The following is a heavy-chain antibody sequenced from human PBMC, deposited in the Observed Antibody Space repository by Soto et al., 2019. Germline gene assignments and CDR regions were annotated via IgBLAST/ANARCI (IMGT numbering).Heavy chain of an antibody. CDR3: AKGAVAGTPTSYNYYGMDV. CDR2: IIPIFGTV. D-gene: IGHD6-19*01. J-gene: IGHJ6*02. Sequence: QVQLLQSGAEVKKPGSSVRVSCEASGGTFRTYAISWVRQAPGQGLEWMGEIIPIFGTVNYAQRFQGRVTITADESTTTVYMDLRSMRSEDTAVYYCAKGAVAGTPTSYNYYGMDVWGQGTTVNVSS. CDR1: GGTFRTYA. V-gene: IGHV1-69*12.